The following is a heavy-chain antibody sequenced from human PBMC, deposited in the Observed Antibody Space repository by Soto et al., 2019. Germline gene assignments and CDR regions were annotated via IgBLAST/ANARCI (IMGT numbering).Heavy chain of an antibody. D-gene: IGHD7-27*01. CDR1: GGSFSGYY. CDR3: ARRATTGDASYWYFDL. CDR2: INHSGST. J-gene: IGHJ2*01. Sequence: SETLSLTCAVYGGSFSGYYWSWIRQPPGKGLEWIGEINHSGSTNYNPSLKSRFTISVDTSKNQFSLKLSSVTAADTAVYYCARRATTGDASYWYFDLWGRGTLVTVSS. V-gene: IGHV4-34*01.